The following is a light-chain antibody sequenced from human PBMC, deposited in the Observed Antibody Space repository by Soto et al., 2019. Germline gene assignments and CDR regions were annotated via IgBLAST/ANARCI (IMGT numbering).Light chain of an antibody. J-gene: IGKJ1*01. Sequence: EIVLTQSPGTLSLSPGERATLSCRASQSVRSNYLAWYQQKPGQAPRLLIYNSSTRATGIPDRFSGSGSGTDFTLTIISLEPEDFAVYYCQQRSDWSRTFGQGTKVDIK. CDR1: QSVRSNY. CDR3: QQRSDWSRT. V-gene: IGKV3D-20*02. CDR2: NSS.